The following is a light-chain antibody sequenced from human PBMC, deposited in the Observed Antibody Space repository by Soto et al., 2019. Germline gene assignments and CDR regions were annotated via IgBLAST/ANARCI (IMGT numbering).Light chain of an antibody. CDR1: QSVSNN. V-gene: IGKV3-15*01. Sequence: EIVMTQSPATLSVSPGERATLSCRASQSVSNNLAWYQQKPGQAPRLLIFGASTRATGIPARFSGRGSGTEFTLTISSLQSEDFAVYYCQQYNTWSPLTFGGGTKVETK. CDR2: GAS. J-gene: IGKJ4*01. CDR3: QQYNTWSPLT.